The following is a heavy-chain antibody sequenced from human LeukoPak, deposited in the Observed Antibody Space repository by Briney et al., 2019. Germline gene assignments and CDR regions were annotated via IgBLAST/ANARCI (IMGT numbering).Heavy chain of an antibody. CDR1: GFTVSTYA. CDR2: ISYDGSNN. CDR3: ARDWSSFGY. D-gene: IGHD3-3*01. J-gene: IGHJ4*02. Sequence: PGGSLRLSCTAPGFTVSTYAFHWVRQAPGKGLEWVAVISYDGSNNYYADSVKGRFTISRDNSKNTLYLQMNSLRTEDTAVYYCARDWSSFGYWGQGTLVTVSP. V-gene: IGHV3-30-3*01.